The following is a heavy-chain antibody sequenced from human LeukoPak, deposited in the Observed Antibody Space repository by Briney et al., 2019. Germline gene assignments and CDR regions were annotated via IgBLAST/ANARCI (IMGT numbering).Heavy chain of an antibody. Sequence: SETLSLTCTVSGGSISSYYWSWIRQPPGKGLEWIGYIYYSGSTNYNPSLKSRVTISVDTSKNQFSLKLSSVTAADTAVYYCARQTPQGRSDPYFDYWGQGTLVTVSS. CDR2: IYYSGST. J-gene: IGHJ4*02. CDR1: GGSISSYY. V-gene: IGHV4-59*01. CDR3: ARQTPQGRSDPYFDY.